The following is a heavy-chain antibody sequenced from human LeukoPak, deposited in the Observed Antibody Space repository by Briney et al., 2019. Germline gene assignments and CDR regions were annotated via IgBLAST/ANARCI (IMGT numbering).Heavy chain of an antibody. D-gene: IGHD3-22*01. CDR2: IYYSGST. CDR3: ARHLDYDSSGYLGGNWYDP. V-gene: IGHV4-59*08. CDR1: GGSISSYY. Sequence: SETLSLTCSVSGGSISSYYWSWIRQPPGKGLEWIGYIYYSGSTNYNPSLKSRVTISVDTSKNQFSLKLSSVTAADTAVYYCARHLDYDSSGYLGGNWYDPWGQGTLVTVSS. J-gene: IGHJ5*02.